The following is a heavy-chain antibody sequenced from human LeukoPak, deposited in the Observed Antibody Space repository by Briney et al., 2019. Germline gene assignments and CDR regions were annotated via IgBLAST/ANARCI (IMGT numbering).Heavy chain of an antibody. Sequence: GASVKVSCKASGGTFSSYAISWVRQAPGQGLEWMGGIIPIFGTANYAQKFQGRVTITADESTSTAYMELSSLRSEDTAVYYCARPFESSGYYYGMDVWGQGTTVTVSS. CDR3: ARPFESSGYYYGMDV. V-gene: IGHV1-69*13. J-gene: IGHJ6*02. CDR1: GGTFSSYA. D-gene: IGHD3-22*01. CDR2: IIPIFGTA.